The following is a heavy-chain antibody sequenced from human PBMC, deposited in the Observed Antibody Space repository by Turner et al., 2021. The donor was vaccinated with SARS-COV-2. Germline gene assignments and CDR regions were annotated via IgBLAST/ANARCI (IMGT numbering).Heavy chain of an antibody. Sequence: EVQLVESGGGLVQPGGSLRLACAASGFTFSSYAMSWVRQAPGKGLEWVSAIGGSGGSTYYADSVKGRFTISRDNSKNTLYLQMNSLRAEDTAVYYCAKADRIMIVVVITLFDYWGQGTLVTVSS. V-gene: IGHV3-23*04. J-gene: IGHJ4*02. CDR1: GFTFSSYA. D-gene: IGHD3-22*01. CDR2: IGGSGGST. CDR3: AKADRIMIVVVITLFDY.